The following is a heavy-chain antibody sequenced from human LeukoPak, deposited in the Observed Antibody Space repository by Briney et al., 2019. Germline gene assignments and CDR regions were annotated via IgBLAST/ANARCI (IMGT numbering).Heavy chain of an antibody. V-gene: IGHV4-4*07. D-gene: IGHD3-22*01. CDR1: GGSISSYY. J-gene: IGHJ4*02. CDR3: AREYDSSGYYPVHDY. CDR2: IYTSGST. Sequence: KPSQTLSLTCTVSGGSISSYYWSWIRQPAGKGLEWIGRIYTSGSTNYNPSLKSRVTMSVDTSKNQFSLKLSSVTAADTAVYYCAREYDSSGYYPVHDYWGQGTLVTVSS.